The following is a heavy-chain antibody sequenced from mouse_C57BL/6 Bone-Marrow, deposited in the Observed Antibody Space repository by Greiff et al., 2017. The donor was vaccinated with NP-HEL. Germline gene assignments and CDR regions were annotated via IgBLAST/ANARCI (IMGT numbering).Heavy chain of an antibody. CDR1: GYTFTSYG. CDR2: IYPRSGNT. Sequence: QVQLKESGAELARPGASVKLSCKASGYTFTSYGISWVKQRTGQGLEWIGEIYPRSGNTYYNEKFKGKATLTADKSSSTAYMELRSLTSEDSAVYFCARRDFYWYFDVWGTGTTVTVSS. CDR3: ARRDFYWYFDV. J-gene: IGHJ1*03. V-gene: IGHV1-81*01.